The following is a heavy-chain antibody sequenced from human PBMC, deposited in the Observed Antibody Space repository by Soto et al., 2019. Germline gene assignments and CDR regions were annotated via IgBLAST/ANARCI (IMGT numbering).Heavy chain of an antibody. CDR1: GYSFTSYW. Sequence: GESLKISGKGSGYSFTSYWIGWVRQMPGKGLEWMGIIYPGDSDTRYSPSFQGQVTISADKSISTDSLQWSSLKASDTAMYYCAITHKTNCHIHRAAAILDYWGQXTLLTVSS. D-gene: IGHD6-13*01. CDR3: AITHKTNCHIHRAAAILDY. V-gene: IGHV5-51*01. J-gene: IGHJ4*02. CDR2: IYPGDSDT.